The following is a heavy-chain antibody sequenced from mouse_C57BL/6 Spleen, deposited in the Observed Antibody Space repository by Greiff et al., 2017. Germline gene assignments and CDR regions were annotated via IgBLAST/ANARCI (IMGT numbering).Heavy chain of an antibody. J-gene: IGHJ2*01. CDR3: ARDGDYYGSSYVGYFDY. D-gene: IGHD1-1*01. V-gene: IGHV5-4*01. CDR1: GFTFSSYA. CDR2: ISDGGRYT. Sequence: EVMLVESGGGLVKPGGSLKLSCAASGFTFSSYAMSWVRQTPEKRLEWVATISDGGRYTYYPDNVKGRFTISRDNAKNNLYLQMSHLKSEDTAMYYCARDGDYYGSSYVGYFDYWGQGTTLTVSS.